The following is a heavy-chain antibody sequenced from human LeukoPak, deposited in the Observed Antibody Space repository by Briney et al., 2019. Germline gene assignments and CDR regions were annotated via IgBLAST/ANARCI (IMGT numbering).Heavy chain of an antibody. CDR3: ARVRHYYGSGSYYRFDP. CDR1: GGSISSYY. Sequence: PSETLSLTCTVSGGSISSYYWSWIRQPPGKGLEWIGYIYYSGSTNYNPSLKSRVTISLDTYKTHFSLTLSSLTAADTAVYYCARVRHYYGSGSYYRFDPWGQGTLVTVSS. J-gene: IGHJ5*02. V-gene: IGHV4-59*01. CDR2: IYYSGST. D-gene: IGHD3-10*01.